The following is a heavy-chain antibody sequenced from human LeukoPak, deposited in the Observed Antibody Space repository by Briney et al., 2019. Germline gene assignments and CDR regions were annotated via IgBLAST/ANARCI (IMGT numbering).Heavy chain of an antibody. CDR2: IIPIFGTA. CDR1: GGTFSSYA. Sequence: SVKVSCKASGGTFSSYAISWVRQAPGQGLEWMGGIIPIFGTANYAQKFQGRVTITADESTSTAYMELSSLRSEDTAVYYCASGGHSPSNGQIDYWGQGTLVAVSS. J-gene: IGHJ4*02. D-gene: IGHD5-18*01. V-gene: IGHV1-69*13. CDR3: ASGGHSPSNGQIDY.